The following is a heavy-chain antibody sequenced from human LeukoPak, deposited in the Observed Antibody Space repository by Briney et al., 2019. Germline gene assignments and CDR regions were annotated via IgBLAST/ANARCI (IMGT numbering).Heavy chain of an antibody. CDR2: IYYSGST. CDR1: GGSISSGDYY. V-gene: IGHV4-30-4*01. J-gene: IGHJ1*01. Sequence: PSETLSLTCTVSGGSISSGDYYWSWIRQPPGKGLEWIGYIYYSGSTYYNPSLKSRVTISVDTSKNQFSLKLSSVTAADTAVYYCASHGDPGYFQHWGQGTLVIVSS. D-gene: IGHD4-17*01. CDR3: ASHGDPGYFQH.